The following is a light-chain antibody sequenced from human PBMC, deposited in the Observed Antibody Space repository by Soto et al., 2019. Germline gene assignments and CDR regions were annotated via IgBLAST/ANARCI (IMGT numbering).Light chain of an antibody. Sequence: IQITHSPCCGPASVVGRATITFRASQTISSWLAWYQQKPGKAPKLLIYKASTLKSGVPSRFSGSGSGTEFTLTISSLQPDDFATYYCQHYNSYSEAFGQGTKVDI. CDR3: QHYNSYSEA. CDR1: QTISSW. J-gene: IGKJ1*01. V-gene: IGKV1-5*03. CDR2: KAS.